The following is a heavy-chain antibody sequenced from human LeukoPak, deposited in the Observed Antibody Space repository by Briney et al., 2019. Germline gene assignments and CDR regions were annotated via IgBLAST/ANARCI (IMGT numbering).Heavy chain of an antibody. Sequence: GGSLRLSCAASGFTFSSYWMSWVRQAPGKGLEWVANIKQDGSEKYYVDSVKGRFTISRDNAKNSLYLQMNSLRAEDTAVYYCARDRPADFWSGYYTGLPYYFDYWGQGTLVTVSS. V-gene: IGHV3-7*03. CDR1: GFTFSSYW. J-gene: IGHJ4*02. D-gene: IGHD3-3*01. CDR3: ARDRPADFWSGYYTGLPYYFDY. CDR2: IKQDGSEK.